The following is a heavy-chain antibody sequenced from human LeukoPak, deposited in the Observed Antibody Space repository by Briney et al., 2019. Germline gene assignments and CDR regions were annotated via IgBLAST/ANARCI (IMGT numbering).Heavy chain of an antibody. Sequence: SETLSLTCTVSGASISIYYWSWIRQPAGKGLEWIGRIYTNGSGNYSPSLKSRVTMSVDTSKNQFSLKLSSLTAADTAVYYCARDRGYSYGYWYFDLWGRGTLVTVSS. CDR1: GASISIYY. D-gene: IGHD5-18*01. CDR2: IYTNGSG. V-gene: IGHV4-4*07. J-gene: IGHJ2*01. CDR3: ARDRGYSYGYWYFDL.